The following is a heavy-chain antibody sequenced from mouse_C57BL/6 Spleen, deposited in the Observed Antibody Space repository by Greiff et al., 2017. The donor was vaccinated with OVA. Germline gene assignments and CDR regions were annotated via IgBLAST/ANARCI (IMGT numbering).Heavy chain of an antibody. CDR2: IYPGSGNT. CDR1: GYTFTDYY. Sequence: VVESGPELVKPGASVKISCKASGYTFTDYYINWVKQRPGQGLEWIGWIYPGSGNTKYNEKFKGKATLTVDTSSSTAYMQLSSLTSEDSAVYFCARSLRSYYFDYWGQGTTLTVSS. V-gene: IGHV1-84*01. CDR3: ARSLRSYYFDY. D-gene: IGHD1-1*01. J-gene: IGHJ2*01.